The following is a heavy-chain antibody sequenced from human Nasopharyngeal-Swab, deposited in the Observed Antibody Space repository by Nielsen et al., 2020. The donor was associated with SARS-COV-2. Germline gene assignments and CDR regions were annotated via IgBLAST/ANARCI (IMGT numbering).Heavy chain of an antibody. Sequence: GESLKISCAASGFTFSSHWMHWVRQAPGKGPEWVAVISYDGNNKYYADSVKGRFTISRGDSKNTLYLQMSSLRAEDTGVYYCASHPLDSSGYYYGFDSWGQGTLVTVSS. J-gene: IGHJ4*02. D-gene: IGHD3-22*01. V-gene: IGHV3-30-3*01. CDR2: ISYDGNNK. CDR3: ASHPLDSSGYYYGFDS. CDR1: GFTFSSHW.